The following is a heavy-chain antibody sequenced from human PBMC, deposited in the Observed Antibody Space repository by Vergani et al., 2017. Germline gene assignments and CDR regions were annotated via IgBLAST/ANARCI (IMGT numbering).Heavy chain of an antibody. CDR3: ASPDSSSWYPYYYYYYMDV. Sequence: QVQLVESGGGVVQPGRSLRLSCAASGFTFSSYAMHWVRQAPGKGLEWVAVISYDGSNKYYADSVKGRFTISRDNSKNTLYLQMNSLRAEDTAVYYCASPDSSSWYPYYYYYYMDVWGKGTTVTVSS. J-gene: IGHJ6*03. V-gene: IGHV3-30*04. D-gene: IGHD6-13*01. CDR2: ISYDGSNK. CDR1: GFTFSSYA.